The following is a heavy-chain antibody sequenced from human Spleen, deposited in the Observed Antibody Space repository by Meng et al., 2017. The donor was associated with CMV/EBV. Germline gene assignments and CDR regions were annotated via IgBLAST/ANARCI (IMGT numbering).Heavy chain of an antibody. V-gene: IGHV2-5*02. CDR3: AHRSDFWSGYDSFDY. D-gene: IGHD3-3*01. Sequence: QLTLEESGPSLVKPTPTPTLTCTFSGFSLSTSGVGVGWIRQPPGKALEWLALIYWDDDKRYSPSLKSRLTITKDTSKNQVVLTMTNMDPVDTATYYCAHRSDFWSGYDSFDYWGQGTLVTVSS. CDR1: GFSLSTSGVG. J-gene: IGHJ4*02. CDR2: IYWDDDK.